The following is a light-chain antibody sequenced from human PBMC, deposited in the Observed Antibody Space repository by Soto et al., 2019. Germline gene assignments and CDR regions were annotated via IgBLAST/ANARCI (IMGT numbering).Light chain of an antibody. Sequence: QSALTQPASVSGSPGQSITISCTGTSSDVGSYNLVSWYQQHPGKAPKLMIYEGTKRPSGVSDRFSGSRSGNTASLTISGLQDEDEADYYCCSYASSRTYVFGSGTKLTVL. CDR2: EGT. V-gene: IGLV2-23*01. J-gene: IGLJ1*01. CDR3: CSYASSRTYV. CDR1: SSDVGSYNL.